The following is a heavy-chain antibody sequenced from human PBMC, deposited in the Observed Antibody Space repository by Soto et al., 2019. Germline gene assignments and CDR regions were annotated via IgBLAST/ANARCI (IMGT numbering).Heavy chain of an antibody. CDR2: ISGSGGST. Sequence: GGSLRLSCAASGFTFSSYAMSWVRQAPGKGLEWVSAISGSGGSTYYADSVKGRFTISRDNSKNTLYLQMNSLRAEDTAVYYCAKDKDLLRYFDWLFHDFDYWGQGTLVTVSS. CDR1: GFTFSSYA. D-gene: IGHD3-9*01. J-gene: IGHJ4*02. V-gene: IGHV3-23*01. CDR3: AKDKDLLRYFDWLFHDFDY.